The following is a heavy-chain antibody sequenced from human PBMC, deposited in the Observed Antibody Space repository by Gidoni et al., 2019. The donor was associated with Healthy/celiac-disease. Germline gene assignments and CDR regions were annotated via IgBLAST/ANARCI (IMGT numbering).Heavy chain of an antibody. J-gene: IGHJ4*02. CDR1: GSTFTSYG. V-gene: IGHV1-18*01. Sequence: QVQLVQPGAEVKKPGASAKVSCKASGSTFTSYGISWVRQAPGQGLEWMGWIGAYNGNTNYAQKLQGRVTMTTDTSTSTAYMELRSLRSDDTAVYYCARDLGEYYYGSGNVDYWGQGTLVTVSS. CDR3: ARDLGEYYYGSGNVDY. D-gene: IGHD3-10*01. CDR2: IGAYNGNT.